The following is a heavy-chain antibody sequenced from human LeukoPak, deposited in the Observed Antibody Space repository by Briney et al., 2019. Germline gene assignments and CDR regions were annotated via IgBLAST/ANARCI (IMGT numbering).Heavy chain of an antibody. CDR2: IGSSSSTI. J-gene: IGHJ6*03. Sequence: GALRLSCAASGFTFSIFGMNWVRQAPGKGLEWVAYIGSSSSTIYYAGSVKGRFTISRDNAKKSLSLQMSSLRAEDTAVYYWARRRDDILSYSYDYYMDVWGKGTTVTVSS. V-gene: IGHV3-48*04. D-gene: IGHD3-16*01. CDR1: GFTFSIFG. CDR3: ARRRDDILSYSYDYYMDV.